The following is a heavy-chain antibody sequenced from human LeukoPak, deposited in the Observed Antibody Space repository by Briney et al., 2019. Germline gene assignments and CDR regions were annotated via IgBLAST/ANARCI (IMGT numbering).Heavy chain of an antibody. V-gene: IGHV3-48*04. CDR1: GFTFGNYA. J-gene: IGHJ4*02. CDR3: TRGAYGDYGRGY. CDR2: IYKNSGTT. D-gene: IGHD4-17*01. Sequence: GGSLRLSCAASGFTFGNYAMNWVRQAPGKGLEWVSYIYKNSGTTYYADSVKGRFTTSRDNAKNSLYLQMNSLRAEDTAVYYCTRGAYGDYGRGYWGQGTLVTVSS.